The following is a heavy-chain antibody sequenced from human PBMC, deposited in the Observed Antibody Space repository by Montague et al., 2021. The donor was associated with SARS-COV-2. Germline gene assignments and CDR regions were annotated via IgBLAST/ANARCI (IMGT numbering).Heavy chain of an antibody. D-gene: IGHD5-12*01. CDR1: GDSISTSQYY. J-gene: IGHJ6*02. V-gene: IGHV4-39*01. Sequence: SETLSLTCTVSGDSISTSQYYWGWIRQPPGKGLEWIGTIYYSGSTYYNPSLKSRVTISEDTSKNQFSLRLSSVTAADTAVYYCASLNIVARTDYYYGTDVGGRGTTVTVS. CDR2: IYYSGST. CDR3: ASLNIVARTDYYYGTDV.